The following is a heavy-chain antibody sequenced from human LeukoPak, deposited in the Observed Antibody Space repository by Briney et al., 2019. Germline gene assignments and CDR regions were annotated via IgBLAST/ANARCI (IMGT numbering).Heavy chain of an antibody. CDR1: GYTFTSYD. CDR3: GRVRRCSSTSCYPTRGNWFDP. D-gene: IGHD2-2*01. CDR2: MNPNSGNT. J-gene: IGHJ5*02. Sequence: ASVKVSCKASGYTFTSYDINWVRQATGQGLEWMGWMNPNSGNTGYAQKFQGRVTITRSPSISTAYMELRSRRSEDAAVDYCGRVRRCSSTSCYPTRGNWFDPWGEGKLVTVSS. V-gene: IGHV1-8*03.